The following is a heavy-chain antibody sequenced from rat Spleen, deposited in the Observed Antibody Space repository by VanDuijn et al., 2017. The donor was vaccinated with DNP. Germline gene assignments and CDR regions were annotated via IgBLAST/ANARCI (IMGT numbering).Heavy chain of an antibody. CDR2: ISYSGST. Sequence: EVQLQESGPGLVKPSQSLSLTCSVTGYSITSNYWGWIRKFPGNKMEYIGHISYSGSTNYNPSLKSRISITRDTSKNQFFLHLNSVTTDDTATYYCARTVYYYGTYMPFEYWGRGVMVTVSS. CDR3: ARTVYYYGTYMPFEY. CDR1: GYSITSNY. J-gene: IGHJ2*01. D-gene: IGHD1-2*01. V-gene: IGHV3-1*01.